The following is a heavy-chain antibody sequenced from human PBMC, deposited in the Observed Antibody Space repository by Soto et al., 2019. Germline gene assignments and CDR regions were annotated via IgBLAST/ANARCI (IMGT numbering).Heavy chain of an antibody. Sequence: ASVKVSCKASGGTFSSYAISWVRQAPGQGLEWMGGIIPIFGTANYAQKFQGRVTITADESTSTAYMELSSLRSEDTAVYYCARVPVGSGYYKYYFDYWGQGTLVTVSS. CDR3: ARVPVGSGYYKYYFDY. CDR1: GGTFSSYA. V-gene: IGHV1-69*13. CDR2: IIPIFGTA. J-gene: IGHJ4*02. D-gene: IGHD3-22*01.